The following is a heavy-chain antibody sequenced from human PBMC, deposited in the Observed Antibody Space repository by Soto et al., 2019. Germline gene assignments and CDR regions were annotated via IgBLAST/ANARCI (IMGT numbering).Heavy chain of an antibody. J-gene: IGHJ4*02. D-gene: IGHD5-12*01. CDR1: GFTYSSYG. V-gene: IGHV3-33*01. CDR3: AGDSAWLFDS. CDR2: IWSDGSNK. Sequence: QVQLVESGGGVVQPGGSLRLSCAASGFTYSSYGMHWVRQAPGKGLEWVAVIWSDGSNKSYADSVKGRFIISRDDSKNTLSVQTNRMRAEDTTVYYCAGDSAWLFDSWGQGTLVTVSS.